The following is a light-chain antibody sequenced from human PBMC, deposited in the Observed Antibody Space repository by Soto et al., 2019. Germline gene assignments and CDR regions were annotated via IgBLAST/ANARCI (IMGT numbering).Light chain of an antibody. CDR2: TVS. J-gene: IGKJ1*01. Sequence: DIQMTQSPSSLSASVGDTVTITCRANQTSSNYLNWYQQKPGTAPKLRVYTVSNLHSGVPSRFSGGESGTDFTLTISSLQPEDCATYYCQQSYTTSWTFGQGTKVAIK. CDR3: QQSYTTSWT. CDR1: QTSSNY. V-gene: IGKV1-39*01.